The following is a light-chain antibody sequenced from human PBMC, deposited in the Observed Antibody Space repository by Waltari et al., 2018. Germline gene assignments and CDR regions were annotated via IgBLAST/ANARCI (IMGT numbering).Light chain of an antibody. CDR2: GAS. J-gene: IGKJ2*01. Sequence: EIVMTQSPATLSVSPGQRATLSCRASQRISSNLVWYQQKPGQAPRLLIYGASTRAPNIPFRFSGSGSGTEFTLTISNLQSEDFAIYYCQQYNNWPFTFGQGTKLEIK. CDR3: QQYNNWPFT. CDR1: QRISSN. V-gene: IGKV3-15*01.